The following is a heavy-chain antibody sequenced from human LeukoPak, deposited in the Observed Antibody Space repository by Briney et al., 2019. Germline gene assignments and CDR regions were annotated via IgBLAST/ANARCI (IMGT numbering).Heavy chain of an antibody. D-gene: IGHD5-18*01. CDR1: GFTFSSYS. CDR3: ARPIQLWDTIDY. Sequence: GGSLRLSCAASGFTFSSYSMNWVRQAPGKGLEWVSYINSSSSTIYYADSVKGRFTISRDNAKNSLYLQMNSLRAEDTAVYYCARPIQLWDTIDYWGQGTLVTVSS. J-gene: IGHJ4*02. V-gene: IGHV3-48*01. CDR2: INSSSSTI.